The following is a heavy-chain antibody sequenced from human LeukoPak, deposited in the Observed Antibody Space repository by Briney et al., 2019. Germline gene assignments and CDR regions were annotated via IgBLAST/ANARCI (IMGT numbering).Heavy chain of an antibody. V-gene: IGHV3-30*04. CDR2: ISYDGSNK. Sequence: GGFLRLSCVASGFIFSNYAMHWVRQAQGKGPEWVAFISYDGSNKLHAASVTGRFTISRDNSKNTLYLQMNNLRPDDTAIYYCARDWTDIAMIHWGQGTLVTVSS. CDR1: GFIFSNYA. CDR3: ARDWTDIAMIH. J-gene: IGHJ4*02. D-gene: IGHD5-12*01.